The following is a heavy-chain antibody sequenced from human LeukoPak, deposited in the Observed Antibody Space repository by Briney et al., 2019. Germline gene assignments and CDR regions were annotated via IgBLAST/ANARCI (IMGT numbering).Heavy chain of an antibody. V-gene: IGHV4-59*01. D-gene: IGHD6-13*01. CDR2: IYYSGST. CDR3: ARDSGWYIDY. J-gene: IGHJ4*02. Sequence: KPSETLSLTCTVSGGSISSYYWSWIRQPPGEGLEWIGYIYYSGSTNYNPSLKSRVTISVDTSKNQFSLKLSSVTAADTAVYYCARDSGWYIDYWGQGTLVTVSS. CDR1: GGSISSYY.